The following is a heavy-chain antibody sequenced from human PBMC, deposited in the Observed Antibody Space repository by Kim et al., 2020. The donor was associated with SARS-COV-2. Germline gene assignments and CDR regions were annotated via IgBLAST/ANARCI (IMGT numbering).Heavy chain of an antibody. CDR1: GGSISRYY. V-gene: IGHV4-59*01. CDR2: IYNSGST. J-gene: IGHJ6*03. CDR3: ARSLDFSYYMDV. Sequence: SETLSLTCTVSGGSISRYYWSWIRQPPGKRLEWIGYIYNSGSTNYNPSLKSRVTISLDTSKNNFSLKLSSVTAADTAVYFCARSLDFSYYMDVWGRGNTV.